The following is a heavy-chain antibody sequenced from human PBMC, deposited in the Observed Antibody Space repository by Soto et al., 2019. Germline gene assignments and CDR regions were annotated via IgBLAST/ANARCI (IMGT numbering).Heavy chain of an antibody. CDR3: AREFGVYFQRGQHFGF. Sequence: QVQLVQSGAEVKKPGASVKVSCKAFGYTFTNSYLHWVRQAPGQGLEWMGIINPSGGTTSYAQKFQDKGTIARDTAPSTGYMELSRLRIWDTAVYFCAREFGVYFQRGQHFGFWGQGTLVTVSP. V-gene: IGHV1-46*01. CDR2: INPSGGTT. D-gene: IGHD2-8*01. J-gene: IGHJ4*02. CDR1: GYTFTNSY.